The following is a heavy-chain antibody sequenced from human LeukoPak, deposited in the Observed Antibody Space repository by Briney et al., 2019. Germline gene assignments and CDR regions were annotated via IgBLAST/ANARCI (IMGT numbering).Heavy chain of an antibody. CDR1: GGSFSGYY. V-gene: IGHV4-34*01. CDR2: INHSGST. J-gene: IGHJ4*02. Sequence: SETLSLTCAVYGGSFSGYYWSWIRQPPGKGLEWIGEINHSGSTNYNPSLKSRVTISVDTSKNQFSLKLSSVTAADTAVYYCARTMVRGVRPLPFDYWGQGTLVTVSS. D-gene: IGHD3-10*01. CDR3: ARTMVRGVRPLPFDY.